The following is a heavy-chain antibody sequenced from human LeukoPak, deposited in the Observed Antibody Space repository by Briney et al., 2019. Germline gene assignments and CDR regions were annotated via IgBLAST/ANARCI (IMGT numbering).Heavy chain of an antibody. CDR1: GFTFSSYE. CDR3: ARGPGSYYYYFDY. Sequence: PGGSLRLYCAASGFTFSSYEMNWVRQAPGKGLEWVSYISSSGSTIYYADSVKGRFTISRDNAKNSLYLQMNSLRAEDTAVYYCARGPGSYYYYFDYWGQGTLVTVSS. CDR2: ISSSGSTI. D-gene: IGHD1-26*01. J-gene: IGHJ4*02. V-gene: IGHV3-48*03.